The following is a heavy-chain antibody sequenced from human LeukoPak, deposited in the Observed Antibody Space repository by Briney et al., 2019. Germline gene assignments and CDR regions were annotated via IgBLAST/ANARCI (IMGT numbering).Heavy chain of an antibody. CDR1: GFTFSSYA. J-gene: IGHJ5*02. V-gene: IGHV3-30*04. CDR3: ANIPPPDSSGYYYP. Sequence: SGGSLRLSCAASGFTFSSYAMHWVRQAPGKGLEWVAVISYDGSNKYYADSVKGRFTISRDNSKNTLYLQMNSLRAEDTAVYYCANIPPPDSSGYYYPWGQGTLVTVSS. D-gene: IGHD3-22*01. CDR2: ISYDGSNK.